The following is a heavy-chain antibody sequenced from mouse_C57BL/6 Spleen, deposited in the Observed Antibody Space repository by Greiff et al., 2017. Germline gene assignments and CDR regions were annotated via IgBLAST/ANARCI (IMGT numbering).Heavy chain of an antibody. Sequence: VQLQQSGPELVKPGASVKISCKASGYAFSSSWMNWVKQRPGKGLEWIGRIYPGDGDTNYNGKFKGKATLTADKSSSTAYMQLSSLTSEDSAVYFCARERRFYAMDYWGQGTSVTVSS. CDR3: ARERRFYAMDY. V-gene: IGHV1-82*01. CDR1: GYAFSSSW. J-gene: IGHJ4*01. CDR2: IYPGDGDT.